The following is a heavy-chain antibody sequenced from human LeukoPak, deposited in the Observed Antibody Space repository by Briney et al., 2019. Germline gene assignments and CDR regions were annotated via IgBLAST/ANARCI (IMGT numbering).Heavy chain of an antibody. CDR1: GFTFSSYA. V-gene: IGHV3-30-3*01. J-gene: IGHJ3*02. CDR3: ARDYDAFDI. CDR2: ISYDGSNK. Sequence: PGGSLRLSCAASGFTFSSYAMHWVRQAPGKGLEWVAVISYDGSNKYYADSVKGRFTISRDNSKNTLYLQMNSLRAEDTAVYYCARDYDAFDIWGQGTMVTVSS.